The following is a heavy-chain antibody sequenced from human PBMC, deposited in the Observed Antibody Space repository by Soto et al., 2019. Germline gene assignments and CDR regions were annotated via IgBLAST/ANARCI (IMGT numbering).Heavy chain of an antibody. D-gene: IGHD6-6*01. CDR3: AHSRIAARRGWFDP. CDR1: GFSLSTSGVG. J-gene: IGHJ5*02. V-gene: IGHV2-5*01. Sequence: QITLKESGPTLVKPTQTLTLTCTFSGFSLSTSGVGVGWIRQPPGKALEWLALIYWNDDKRYSPSLKSRLTITKDTSKNQVVLTMTNLEPVDTTTYYCAHSRIAARRGWFDPWGQGTLVTVSS. CDR2: IYWNDDK.